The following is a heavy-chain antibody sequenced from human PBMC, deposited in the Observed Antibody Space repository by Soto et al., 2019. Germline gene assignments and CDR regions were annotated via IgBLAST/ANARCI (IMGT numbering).Heavy chain of an antibody. D-gene: IGHD6-13*01. Sequence: SETLSLTCTVSGGSISSGDYYWSWIRQPPGKGLEWIGYIYYSGSTYYNPSLKSRVTISVDTSKNQFSLKLSSVTAADTAVYYCARGGSSWYYFGYWGQGTLVTVSS. CDR1: GGSISSGDYY. CDR3: ARGGSSWYYFGY. CDR2: IYYSGST. V-gene: IGHV4-30-4*01. J-gene: IGHJ4*02.